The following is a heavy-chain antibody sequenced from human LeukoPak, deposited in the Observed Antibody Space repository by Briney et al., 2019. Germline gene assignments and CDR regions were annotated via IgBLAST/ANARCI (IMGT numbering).Heavy chain of an antibody. D-gene: IGHD1/OR15-1a*01. CDR1: GFIFTDYG. J-gene: IGHJ4*02. CDR3: AKEGTASKPSDLDY. CDR2: IRYDGSDK. V-gene: IGHV3-30*02. Sequence: GGSLRLSCAASGFIFTDYGMHWVRQAPGKGLEWLTFIRYDGSDKYYADSVKGRFTISRDNSKNTLYLQMNSLTSEDTAVYYCAKEGTASKPSDLDYWGQGILVTVSS.